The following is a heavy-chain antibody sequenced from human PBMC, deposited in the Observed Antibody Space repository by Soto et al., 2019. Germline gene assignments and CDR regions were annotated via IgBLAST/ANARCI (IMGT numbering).Heavy chain of an antibody. V-gene: IGHV3-33*01. CDR1: GFTFSSYG. J-gene: IGHJ6*01. CDR3: ARAYRSGSYDYYYGMEV. Sequence: QVQLVESGGGVVQPGRSLRLSCAASGFTFSSYGMHWVRQAPGKGLEWGAVIWYDGSNKYYADSVKGRFTISRDNSKHSLYLQMNSLRDEDTAVYYCARAYRSGSYDYYYGMEVWGQGTKVTVSS. D-gene: IGHD3-10*01. CDR2: IWYDGSNK.